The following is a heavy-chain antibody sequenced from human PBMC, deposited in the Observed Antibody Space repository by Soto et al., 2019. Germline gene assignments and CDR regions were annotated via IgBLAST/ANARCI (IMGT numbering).Heavy chain of an antibody. D-gene: IGHD3-9*01. CDR1: GGSISSGGYY. CDR3: ARGPPKRTISPGWYFAL. Sequence: QVQLQESGPGLVKPSQTLSLTCTVSGGSISSGGYYWSWIRQHPGKGLEGIGYIYYSGSTYYHPPLNSRVTISVDTSKNQFSRKLSSVTAADTAVYYCARGPPKRTISPGWYFALWGRGTLVTVSS. V-gene: IGHV4-31*03. J-gene: IGHJ2*01. CDR2: IYYSGST.